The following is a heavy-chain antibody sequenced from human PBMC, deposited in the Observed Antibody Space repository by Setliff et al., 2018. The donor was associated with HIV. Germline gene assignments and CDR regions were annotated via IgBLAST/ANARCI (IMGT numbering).Heavy chain of an antibody. CDR1: GGSINSYY. J-gene: IGHJ4*02. D-gene: IGHD6-19*01. Sequence: SETLSLTCTVSGGSINSYYWNWIRQSPGKGLEWIGYIGYNGDTSYNPSLNSRVTLSVDRSKNQFSLKLSSMTAADTAVYYRARGIAVAGPYFDYWGQGTLVTVSS. V-gene: IGHV4-59*01. CDR3: ARGIAVAGPYFDY. CDR2: IGYNGDT.